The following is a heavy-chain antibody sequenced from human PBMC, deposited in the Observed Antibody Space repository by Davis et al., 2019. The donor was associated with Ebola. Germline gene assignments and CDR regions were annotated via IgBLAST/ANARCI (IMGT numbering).Heavy chain of an antibody. Sequence: HSQTLSLTCAISGDSVAGGSGGWNWIRQSPSRGLEWLGRTYYSSKWYDGYAESVKSRINISPDTAKNQLSLHLNSVTPEDTAVYYCARGWLRSAFDQWGQGTLVTVSS. V-gene: IGHV6-1*01. CDR1: GDSVAGGSGG. CDR2: TYYSSKWYD. CDR3: ARGWLRSAFDQ. J-gene: IGHJ4*02. D-gene: IGHD5-12*01.